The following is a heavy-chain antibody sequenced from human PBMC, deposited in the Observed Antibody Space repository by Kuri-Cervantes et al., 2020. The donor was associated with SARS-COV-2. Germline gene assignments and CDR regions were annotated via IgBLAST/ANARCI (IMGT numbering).Heavy chain of an antibody. CDR2: IYYNGST. CDR3: ARDKDFWSGPGVNWFDP. V-gene: IGHV4-31*02. J-gene: IGHJ5*02. CDR1: GVSVTTFGSY. D-gene: IGHD3-3*01. Sequence: SETLSLTCTISGVSVTTFGSYWTWIRQPPGKGLEWVGYIYYNGSTYYNPSLRSRVIVSVDRSKNQFSLKLSSVTAADTAVYYCARDKDFWSGPGVNWFDPWGQGTLVTVSS.